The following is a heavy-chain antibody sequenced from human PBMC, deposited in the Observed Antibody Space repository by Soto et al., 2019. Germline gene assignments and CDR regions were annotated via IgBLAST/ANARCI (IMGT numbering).Heavy chain of an antibody. Sequence: HVQLVQSGAEVKKPGSSVKVSCKASGGTFRSYTISWVRQAPGQGLEWMGRIIPILGIANYAQMFQGRVTMTADQSTSTAYMELSLLRSEDTAVSSCARDITEGYFDYWGKGTLVTVSS. V-gene: IGHV1-69*08. J-gene: IGHJ4*02. CDR1: GGTFRSYT. CDR2: IIPILGIA. CDR3: ARDITEGYFDY.